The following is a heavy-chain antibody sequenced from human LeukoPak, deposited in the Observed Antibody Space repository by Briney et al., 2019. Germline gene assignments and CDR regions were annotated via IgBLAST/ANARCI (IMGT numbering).Heavy chain of an antibody. J-gene: IGHJ4*02. CDR1: GFTFSSYW. D-gene: IGHD6-19*01. Sequence: GGSLRLSCVASGFTFSSYWMHWVRQAPGKGLVWVSRINSDGSSTTYADSVKGRFTISRDNAENTLYLQMNSLRAEDTAVYCCARESGWTFDYWGQGTLVTVSS. CDR3: ARESGWTFDY. CDR2: INSDGSST. V-gene: IGHV3-74*01.